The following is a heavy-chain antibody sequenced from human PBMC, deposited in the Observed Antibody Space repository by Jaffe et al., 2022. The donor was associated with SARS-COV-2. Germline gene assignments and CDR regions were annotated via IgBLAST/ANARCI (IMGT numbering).Heavy chain of an antibody. CDR2: TYYSGST. CDR1: GGSISSSSYY. D-gene: IGHD3-10*01. CDR3: ARLDYYNSGGFDF. V-gene: IGHV4-39*01. J-gene: IGHJ4*02. Sequence: QLQLQESGPGLVKPSETLSLTCTVSGGSISSSSYYWGWIRQPPGKGLQWIGSTYYSGSTYYNPSLKSRVTISVDTSKSQFSLKLRSVTASDTAVYYCARLDYYNSGGFDFWGQGTLVTVSS.